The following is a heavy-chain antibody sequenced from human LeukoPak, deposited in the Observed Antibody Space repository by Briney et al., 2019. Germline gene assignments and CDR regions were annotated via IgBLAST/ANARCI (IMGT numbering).Heavy chain of an antibody. Sequence: SQTLSLTCTVSGGSISSGDYYWSWIRQPPGKGLEWIGYIYYSGSTYYNPSLKSRVTISVDTPKNQFSLKLSSVTAADTAVYYCARDLLYYYDSSGDAFDIWGQGTMVTVSS. CDR1: GGSISSGDYY. CDR2: IYYSGST. V-gene: IGHV4-30-4*08. D-gene: IGHD3-22*01. CDR3: ARDLLYYYDSSGDAFDI. J-gene: IGHJ3*02.